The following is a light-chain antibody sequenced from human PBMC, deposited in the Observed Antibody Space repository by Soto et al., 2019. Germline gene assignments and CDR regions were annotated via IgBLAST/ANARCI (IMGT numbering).Light chain of an antibody. J-gene: IGLJ2*01. CDR1: SSNIGSNT. V-gene: IGLV1-44*01. CDR2: NSN. Sequence: QSVLTQPPSASGTPGQRVTISCSGSSSNIGSNTVNWYQQLPGTAPKLLIYNSNQRPSGVPDRFSGSKSGTSASLAISGLQAEDEADYYCQSYDSSLSGVVFGGGTKVTVL. CDR3: QSYDSSLSGVV.